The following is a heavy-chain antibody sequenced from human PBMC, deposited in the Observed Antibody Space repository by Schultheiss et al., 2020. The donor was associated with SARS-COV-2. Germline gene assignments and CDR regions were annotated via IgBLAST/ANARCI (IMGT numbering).Heavy chain of an antibody. Sequence: GSLRLSCTVSGGSISSYYWSWIRQPPGKGLEWIGYIYYSVSTNYNPSLKSRVTISVDTSKNQFSLKLSSVTAADTAVYYCARGRYSYGYLDYWGQGTLVTVSS. CDR2: IYYSVST. D-gene: IGHD5-18*01. CDR3: ARGRYSYGYLDY. CDR1: GGSISSYY. V-gene: IGHV4-59*01. J-gene: IGHJ4*02.